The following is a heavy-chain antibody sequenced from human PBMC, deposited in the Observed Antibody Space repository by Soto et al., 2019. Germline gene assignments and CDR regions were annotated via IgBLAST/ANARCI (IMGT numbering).Heavy chain of an antibody. D-gene: IGHD3-22*01. CDR2: IYYSGST. Sequence: QLQLQESGPGLVKPSETLSLTCTVSGGSISSSSYYWGWIRQPPGKGLEWIGSIYYSGSTYYNPSLKSRVTISVDTSKNQFSLKLSSVTAADTAVYYCARPYYYDSSGHISAGAFDIWGQGTMVTVSS. CDR3: ARPYYYDSSGHISAGAFDI. J-gene: IGHJ3*02. CDR1: GGSISSSSYY. V-gene: IGHV4-39*01.